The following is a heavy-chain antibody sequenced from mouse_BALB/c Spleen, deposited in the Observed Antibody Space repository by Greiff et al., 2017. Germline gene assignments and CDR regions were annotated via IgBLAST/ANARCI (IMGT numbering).Heavy chain of an antibody. CDR1: GFSLSRYS. CDR3: ARNLMITDSMDY. D-gene: IGHD2-4*01. J-gene: IGHJ4*01. Sequence: QVQLKESGPGLVAPSQSLSITCTVSGFSLSRYSVHWVRQPPGKGLEWLGMIWGGGSTDYNSALKSRLSISKDNSKIQVFLKMNSLQTDHTAMYYCARNLMITDSMDYWGQGTSVTVSA. CDR2: IWGGGST. V-gene: IGHV2-6-4*01.